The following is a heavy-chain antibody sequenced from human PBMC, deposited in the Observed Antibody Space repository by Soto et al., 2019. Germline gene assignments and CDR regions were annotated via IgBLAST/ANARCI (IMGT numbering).Heavy chain of an antibody. Sequence: PGESLKISCKGSGYSFTSYWIGWVRQMPGKGLEWMGIIYPGDSDTRYSPSFQGQVTISADKSISTAYLQWSSLKASDTAMYYCARSYCSSTSCSIPNYYYYYGMDVWGQGTTVTVSS. V-gene: IGHV5-51*01. CDR2: IYPGDSDT. J-gene: IGHJ6*02. D-gene: IGHD2-2*01. CDR3: ARSYCSSTSCSIPNYYYYYGMDV. CDR1: GYSFTSYW.